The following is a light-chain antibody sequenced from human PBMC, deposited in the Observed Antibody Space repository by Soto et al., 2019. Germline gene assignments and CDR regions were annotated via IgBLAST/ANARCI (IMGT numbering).Light chain of an antibody. CDR3: QQYGSSQIT. CDR1: QSVSNNY. V-gene: IGKV3-20*01. CDR2: GAS. J-gene: IGKJ5*01. Sequence: DIVLTQSPGTLSLSPGESATLSCMASQSVSNNYLAWYQQKPGQAPRLIIYGASNRATGIPDRFSGSGSGTDCTLTISRLEPEDFAVYYCQQYGSSQITFGQGTRLEIK.